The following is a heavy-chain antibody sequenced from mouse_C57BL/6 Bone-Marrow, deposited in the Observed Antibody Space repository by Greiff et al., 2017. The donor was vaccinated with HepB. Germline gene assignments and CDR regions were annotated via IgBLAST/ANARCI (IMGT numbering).Heavy chain of an antibody. CDR3: ARSAITRFAY. CDR1: GYTFTSYW. Sequence: VQLQQPGAELVMPGASVKLSCKASGYTFTSYWMHWVKQRPGQGLEWIGEIDPSDSYTNYNQKFKGKSTLTVDKSSSTAYMQLSSRTSEDSAVYYCARSAITRFAYWGQGTLVTVSA. J-gene: IGHJ3*01. V-gene: IGHV1-69*01. CDR2: IDPSDSYT. D-gene: IGHD2-4*01.